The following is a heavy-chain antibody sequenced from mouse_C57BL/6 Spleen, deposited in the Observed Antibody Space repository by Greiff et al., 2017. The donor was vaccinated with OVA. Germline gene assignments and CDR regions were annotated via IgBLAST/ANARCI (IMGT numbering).Heavy chain of an antibody. CDR3: ARDYYGSSPFAY. CDR1: GYTFTDYN. CDR2: INPNNGGT. D-gene: IGHD1-1*01. J-gene: IGHJ3*01. Sequence: DVQLQESGPELVKPGASVKMSCKASGYTFTDYNMHWVKQSHGKSLEWIGYINPNNGGTSYNQKFKGKATLTVNKSSSTAYMELRSLTSEDSAVYYCARDYYGSSPFAYWGQGTLVTVSA. V-gene: IGHV1-22*01.